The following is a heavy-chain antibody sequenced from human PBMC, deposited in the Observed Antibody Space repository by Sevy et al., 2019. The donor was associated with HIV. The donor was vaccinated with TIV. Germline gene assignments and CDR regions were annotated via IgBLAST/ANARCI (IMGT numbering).Heavy chain of an antibody. CDR2: ISYDGSNK. Sequence: GESLKISCAASGFTFSSYAMHWVRQAPGKGLEWVAVISYDGSNKYYADSVKGRFTISRDNSKNTLYLQMNSLRAEDTAVYYCARDNCSSTSCHREAYYYYGLDVGGQGKRVTVSS. J-gene: IGHJ6*02. D-gene: IGHD2-2*01. V-gene: IGHV3-30-3*01. CDR1: GFTFSSYA. CDR3: ARDNCSSTSCHREAYYYYGLDV.